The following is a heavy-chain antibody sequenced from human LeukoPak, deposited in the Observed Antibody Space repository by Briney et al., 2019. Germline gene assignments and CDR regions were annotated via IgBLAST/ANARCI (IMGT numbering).Heavy chain of an antibody. CDR3: ARVSGYHWESFYDY. Sequence: GASVKVSCKASGYTFTSYDINWVRQATGQGLEWMGWMNPNSGNTGYAQKFQGRVTMTRNTSISTAYMELSSLRSVTAADTAVYYCARVSGYHWESFYDYWGQGTLVTVSS. D-gene: IGHD5-12*01. CDR1: GYTFTSYD. CDR2: MNPNSGNT. V-gene: IGHV1-8*01. J-gene: IGHJ4*02.